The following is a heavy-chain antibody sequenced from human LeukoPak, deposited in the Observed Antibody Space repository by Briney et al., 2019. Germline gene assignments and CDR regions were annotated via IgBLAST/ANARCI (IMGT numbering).Heavy chain of an antibody. D-gene: IGHD6-6*01. CDR3: ARDGIAARPFRDYYYYMDV. V-gene: IGHV1-69*13. Sequence: SVKVSCKASGGTFSSYAISWVRQAPGQGLEWMGGIIPIFGTANYAQKFQGRVTITADESTSTAYMELSSLRSEDTAVYYCARDGIAARPFRDYYYYMDVWGKGTTVTVSS. CDR1: GGTFSSYA. CDR2: IIPIFGTA. J-gene: IGHJ6*03.